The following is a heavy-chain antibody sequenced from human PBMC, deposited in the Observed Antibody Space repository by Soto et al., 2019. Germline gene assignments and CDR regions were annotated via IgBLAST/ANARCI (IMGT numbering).Heavy chain of an antibody. CDR1: GFTFSSYW. CDR2: IKQDGSER. CDR3: ASGDLRDMVVRH. J-gene: IGHJ4*02. D-gene: IGHD5-12*01. Sequence: EVQLVESGGGLVEPGGSLRLSCVGSGFTFSSYWMSWVRQAPGKGLEWVANIKQDGSERNYVDSVKGRFTISRDNAKNSLYLQINILRGEDTAVYYFASGDLRDMVVRHWGQGTLVTVFS. V-gene: IGHV3-7*02.